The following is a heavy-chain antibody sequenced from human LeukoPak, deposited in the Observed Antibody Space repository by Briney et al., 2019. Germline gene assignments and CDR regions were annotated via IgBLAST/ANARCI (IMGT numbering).Heavy chain of an antibody. CDR2: LNPNSGST. Sequence: GASVTVSCKASGYTFTRYYMHWVRQAPGQGLEWMGWLNPNSGSTNYAQKFQGRVTMTRDTYISTAYMELSRLRSEDTAVYYCATRVGQLWSIDDWGEGSLVTVSS. V-gene: IGHV1-2*02. J-gene: IGHJ4*02. CDR1: GYTFTRYY. CDR3: ATRVGQLWSIDD. D-gene: IGHD5-18*01.